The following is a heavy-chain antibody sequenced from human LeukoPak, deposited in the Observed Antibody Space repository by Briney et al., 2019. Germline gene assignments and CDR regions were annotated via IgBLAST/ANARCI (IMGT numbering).Heavy chain of an antibody. CDR2: IYYSGST. D-gene: IGHD5-12*01. Sequence: PSETLSLTCTVSGGSISSSSYYWGWIRQPPGKGLEWIGSIYYSGSTYYNPSLKSRVTISVDTSKNQFSLKLSSVTAADTAVYYCARHLTRSGYDAGFDYWGQGTLVTVSS. CDR3: ARHLTRSGYDAGFDY. CDR1: GGSISSSSYY. J-gene: IGHJ4*02. V-gene: IGHV4-39*01.